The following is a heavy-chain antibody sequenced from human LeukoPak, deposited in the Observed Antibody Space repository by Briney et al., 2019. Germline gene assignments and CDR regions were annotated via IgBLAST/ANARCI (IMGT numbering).Heavy chain of an antibody. D-gene: IGHD3-3*01. CDR2: IYTSGST. J-gene: IGHJ6*03. Sequence: PSETLSLTCTVSGGSISSGSYYWSWIRQPAGKGLEWIGRIYTSGSTNYNPSLKSRVTISVDTSKNQFSLKLSSVTAADTAVYYCARAGLERLFWSGEVDYYYYMDVWGKGTTVTVSS. CDR1: GGSISSGSYY. V-gene: IGHV4-61*02. CDR3: ARAGLERLFWSGEVDYYYYMDV.